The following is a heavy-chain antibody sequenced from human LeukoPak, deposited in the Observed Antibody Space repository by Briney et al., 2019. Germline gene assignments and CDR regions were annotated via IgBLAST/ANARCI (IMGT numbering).Heavy chain of an antibody. J-gene: IGHJ5*02. CDR2: INPSGGST. Sequence: ASVKVSCKASGYTFTSYYMHWVRQAPGQGLEWMGIINPSGGSTSYAQKFQGRVTMTRDTSTSTVYMEPSSLRSEDTAVYYCARVDCSGGSCYSGWFDPWGQGTLVTVSS. D-gene: IGHD2-15*01. CDR3: ARVDCSGGSCYSGWFDP. CDR1: GYTFTSYY. V-gene: IGHV1-46*01.